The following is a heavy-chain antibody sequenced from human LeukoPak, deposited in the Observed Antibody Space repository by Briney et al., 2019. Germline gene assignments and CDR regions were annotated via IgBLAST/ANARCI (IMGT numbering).Heavy chain of an antibody. CDR1: GFTVSSNY. V-gene: IGHV3-66*01. CDR3: ARELGYGGYGGYFDY. D-gene: IGHD5-12*01. Sequence: GGSLRLSCAASGFTVSSNYMSWVRQAPGKGLEWVSVIYSGGSTYYADSVKGRFTISRDNSKNTLYLQMNSLRAEDTAVYYCARELGYGGYGGYFDYWGQGTLVTVSS. CDR2: IYSGGST. J-gene: IGHJ4*02.